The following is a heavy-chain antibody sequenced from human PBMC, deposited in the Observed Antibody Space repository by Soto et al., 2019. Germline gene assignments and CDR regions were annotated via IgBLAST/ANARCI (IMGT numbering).Heavy chain of an antibody. D-gene: IGHD1-26*01. CDR1: GFTFSSYD. J-gene: IGHJ4*02. CDR3: ARGSAFIGLDY. V-gene: IGHV3-13*01. Sequence: PGGSLRLSCAASGFTFSSYDMHWVRQATGKGLEWVSAIGTAGDTYYPDSVKGRFTISRDNTKDSLYLQMNSLRAEDTAIYYCARGSAFIGLDYWGQGTPVTVSS. CDR2: IGTAGDT.